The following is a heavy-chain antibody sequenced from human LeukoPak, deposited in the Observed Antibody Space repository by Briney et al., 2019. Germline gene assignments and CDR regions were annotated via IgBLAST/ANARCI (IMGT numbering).Heavy chain of an antibody. J-gene: IGHJ4*02. V-gene: IGHV1-69*13. D-gene: IGHD6-19*01. CDR2: IIPIFGTA. CDR1: GGTFSSYA. Sequence: ASVKVSCKASGGTFSSYAISWVRQAPGQGLEWMGGIIPIFGTANYAQKFQGRVTITADESTSTAYMELRSLRSDDTAVYYCARTAVAGYYFDYWGQGTLVTVSS. CDR3: ARTAVAGYYFDY.